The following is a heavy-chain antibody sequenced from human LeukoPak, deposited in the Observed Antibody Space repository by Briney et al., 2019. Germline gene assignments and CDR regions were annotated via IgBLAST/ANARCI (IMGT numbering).Heavy chain of an antibody. CDR3: ARNTINWFDP. D-gene: IGHD5-24*01. Sequence: ASVTVSCKASGYTFTDYYMHWVRQAPGQGLEWMGWINPSSGGTNYAQKFQGRVSMTRDTSISTAYMELSRLRSDDTAVYYCARNTINWFDPWGQGVLVTVSS. CDR1: GYTFTDYY. J-gene: IGHJ5*02. V-gene: IGHV1-2*02. CDR2: INPSSGGT.